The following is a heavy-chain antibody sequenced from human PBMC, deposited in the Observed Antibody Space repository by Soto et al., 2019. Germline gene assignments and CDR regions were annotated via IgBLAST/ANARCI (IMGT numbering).Heavy chain of an antibody. V-gene: IGHV4-30-4*01. Sequence: SETLSLTCAVSGGSISSGDYYWSWIRQPPGKGLEWIGYIYYSGSTYYNPSLKSRVTISVDTSKNQFSLKLSSVTAADTAVYYCARDWRAIAGIPRNWFDPWGQGTLVTVSS. CDR1: GGSISSGDYY. J-gene: IGHJ5*02. CDR3: ARDWRAIAGIPRNWFDP. D-gene: IGHD1-20*01. CDR2: IYYSGST.